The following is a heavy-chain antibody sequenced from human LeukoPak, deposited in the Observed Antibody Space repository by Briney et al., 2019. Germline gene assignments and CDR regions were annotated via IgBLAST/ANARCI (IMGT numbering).Heavy chain of an antibody. CDR3: SRSARGYCSSTSCYSYYYMDV. CDR2: IYSGGST. V-gene: IGHV3-53*01. CDR1: GFTFSSYG. Sequence: GGTLRLSCAASGFTFSSYGMSWVRQAPGKGLEWVSVIYSGGSTYYADSVKGRFTISRDNSKNTLYLQMNSLRAEDTAVYYCSRSARGYCSSTSCYSYYYMDVWGKGTTVTISS. J-gene: IGHJ6*03. D-gene: IGHD2-2*01.